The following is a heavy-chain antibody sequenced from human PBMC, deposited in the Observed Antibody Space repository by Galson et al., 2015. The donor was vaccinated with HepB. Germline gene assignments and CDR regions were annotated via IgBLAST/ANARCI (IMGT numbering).Heavy chain of an antibody. V-gene: IGHV3-33*01. J-gene: IGHJ4*02. CDR1: GVTFSTHG. CDR2: VWPDANNK. CDR3: AREGPQTGTAAFDH. Sequence: SLRLSCAASGVTFSTHGMHWVRHAPGKGLDWVAVVWPDANNKYYADSVKGRFTISRDNSKNTLYLQMNSLGAEDTAVYYCAREGPQTGTAAFDHWGQGTLVTVSS. D-gene: IGHD7-27*01.